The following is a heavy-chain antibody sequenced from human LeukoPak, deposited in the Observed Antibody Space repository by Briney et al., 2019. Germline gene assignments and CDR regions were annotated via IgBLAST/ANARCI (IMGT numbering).Heavy chain of an antibody. J-gene: IGHJ3*02. Sequence: SETLSLTCTVSGGSISSYYWSWIRQPAGKGLEWIGRIYTSGSTNYNPSLKSRVTMSVDTSKNQFSLKLSSVTAADTAVYYCARGRSYGGNSFRDRHRPTNRSGGAFDIWGQGTMVTVSS. V-gene: IGHV4-4*07. CDR2: IYTSGST. CDR3: ARGRSYGGNSFRDRHRPTNRSGGAFDI. D-gene: IGHD1-26*01. CDR1: GGSISSYY.